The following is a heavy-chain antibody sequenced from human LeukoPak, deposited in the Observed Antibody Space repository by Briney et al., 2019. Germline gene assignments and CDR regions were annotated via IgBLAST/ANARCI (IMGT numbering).Heavy chain of an antibody. CDR2: ISSSSSYI. V-gene: IGHV3-21*01. CDR3: ARLSGSGWGPIDY. CDR1: GFTFSSYS. D-gene: IGHD6-19*01. Sequence: GGSLRLSCAASGFTFSSYSMNWVHQAPGKGLEWVSFISSSSSYIYYADSVKGRFTISRDNAKNSLYLQMNSLRAEDTAVYYCARLSGSGWGPIDYWGQGTLVTVSS. J-gene: IGHJ4*02.